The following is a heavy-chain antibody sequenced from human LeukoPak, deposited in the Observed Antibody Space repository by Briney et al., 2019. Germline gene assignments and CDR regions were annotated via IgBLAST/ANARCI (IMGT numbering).Heavy chain of an antibody. Sequence: PGGSLRLSCAASGFTFSSYAMSWVRQTPGKGLEWVSTSSGSGRSIHYADSVKGRFSISRDTSKNTLYLQMNSLRAEDTAVYYCTKGGVVQTFYFDSWGQGTLVTVSS. V-gene: IGHV3-23*01. CDR3: TKGGVVQTFYFDS. D-gene: IGHD2-15*01. J-gene: IGHJ4*02. CDR1: GFTFSSYA. CDR2: SSGSGRSI.